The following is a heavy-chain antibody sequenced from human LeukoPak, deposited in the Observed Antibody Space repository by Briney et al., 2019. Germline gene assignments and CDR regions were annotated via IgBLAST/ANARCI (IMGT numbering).Heavy chain of an antibody. D-gene: IGHD5/OR15-5a*01. V-gene: IGHV4-59*08. CDR2: IFYTGNT. Sequence: PSETLSLTCTVSGGSISSHYWSWIRQSPGKGLEWIGCIFYTGNTNYNPSLKSRVTISVDTSKKQFSLRLSSVTAADTAVYYCAGPGGNSVFHPFEHWGQGTLVTVSS. CDR3: AGPGGNSVFHPFEH. J-gene: IGHJ4*02. CDR1: GGSISSHY.